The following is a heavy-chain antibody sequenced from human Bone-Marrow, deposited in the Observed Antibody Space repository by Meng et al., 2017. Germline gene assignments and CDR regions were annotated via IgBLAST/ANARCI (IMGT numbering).Heavy chain of an antibody. CDR3: ASLIVVVPGAPVTRAAPMDV. CDR2: INPSGGST. V-gene: IGHV1-46*01. J-gene: IGHJ6*02. Sequence: ASVKVSCKASGYTFTSYYMHWVRQAPGQGLEWMGIINPSGGSTSYAQKFQGRVTMTRDTSTSTVYMELSSLRSEDTAVYYCASLIVVVPGAPVTRAAPMDVWGQGTTVTVS. D-gene: IGHD2-2*01. CDR1: GYTFTSYY.